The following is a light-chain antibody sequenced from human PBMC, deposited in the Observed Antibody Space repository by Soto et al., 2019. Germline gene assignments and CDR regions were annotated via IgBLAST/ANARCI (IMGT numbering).Light chain of an antibody. CDR2: SAS. V-gene: IGKV3-20*01. CDR1: QTVSSTS. J-gene: IGKJ1*01. Sequence: EIVLTQSPGTLSLSPGERATLSCRASQTVSSTSLAWYQQKPGQAPRLLIYSASGRATGIPDRFSGSGSGTDFTLTISRLEPEEFAVYYCQLYGRTFGQGTKVEIK. CDR3: QLYGRT.